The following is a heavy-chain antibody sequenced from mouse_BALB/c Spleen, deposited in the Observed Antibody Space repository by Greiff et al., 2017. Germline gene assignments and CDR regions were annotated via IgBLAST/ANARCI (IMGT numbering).Heavy chain of an antibody. CDR1: GFTFSSYG. CDR3: ARHYYGSSLYYFDY. J-gene: IGHJ2*01. CDR2: ISSGGSYT. V-gene: IGHV5-6*01. D-gene: IGHD1-1*01. Sequence: EVQLVESGGGLVQPGGSLKLSCAASGFTFSSYGMSWVRQTPDKRLEWVATISSGGSYTYYPDSVKGRFTISRDNAKNTLYLQMSSLKSEDTAMYYCARHYYGSSLYYFDYWGQGTTLTVSS.